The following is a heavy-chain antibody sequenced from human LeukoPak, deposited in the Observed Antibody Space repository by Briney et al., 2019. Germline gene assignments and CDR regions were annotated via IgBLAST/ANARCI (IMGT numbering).Heavy chain of an antibody. D-gene: IGHD3/OR15-3a*01. V-gene: IGHV3-21*01. Sequence: GGSLRLSCAASGFAFNTYSMNGVRQAPGRGLEWVSAINGGSSIIHYADSVKGRFTISRDNAKNSLYLQMNSLRAEDTAVYYCARDVFDDFSLDYWGQGTLVTVSS. CDR2: INGGSSII. CDR1: GFAFNTYS. J-gene: IGHJ4*02. CDR3: ARDVFDDFSLDY.